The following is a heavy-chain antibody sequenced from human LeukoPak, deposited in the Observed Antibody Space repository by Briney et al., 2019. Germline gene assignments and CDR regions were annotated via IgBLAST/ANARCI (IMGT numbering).Heavy chain of an antibody. V-gene: IGHV1-2*02. CDR2: INPNNGGT. Sequence: ASVKVSCKASGYTFTGYYMQWVREAPGQGLEWMGWINPNNGGTNYAQKFQGRVTMTRDTSISTACMELSRLRSDDTAVYYCASRIAAAGSLTGRTGVGWFDPWGQGTLVTVSS. J-gene: IGHJ5*02. CDR1: GYTFTGYY. CDR3: ASRIAAAGSLTGRTGVGWFDP. D-gene: IGHD6-13*01.